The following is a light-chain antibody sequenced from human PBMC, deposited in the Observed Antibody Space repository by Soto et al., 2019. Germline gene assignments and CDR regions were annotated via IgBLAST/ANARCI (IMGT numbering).Light chain of an antibody. J-gene: IGKJ1*01. CDR2: AAS. CDR1: QSVGRS. V-gene: IGKV3-11*01. Sequence: EIVLTQSPATLSLSPGERATLSCSASQSVGRSLAWYQQKLGQAPRLLIYAASDRATGIPGRFSGSGSGTDFTLIISSLEPEDFAFYYCQQGNTWPWTFGQGTKVDIK. CDR3: QQGNTWPWT.